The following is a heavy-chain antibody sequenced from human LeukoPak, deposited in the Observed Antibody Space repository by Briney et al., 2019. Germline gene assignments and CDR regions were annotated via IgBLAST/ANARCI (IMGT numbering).Heavy chain of an antibody. CDR2: IYYSGST. J-gene: IGHJ4*02. V-gene: IGHV4-59*01. CDR3: ARYVVVTAYFDY. D-gene: IGHD2-21*02. Sequence: NPSETLSLTCTVSGGSISSYYWSWIRQPPGKRLEWIGYIYYSGSTNYNPSLKSRVTISVDTSKNQFSLKLSSVTAADTAVYYCARYVVVTAYFDYWGQGTLVTVSS. CDR1: GGSISSYY.